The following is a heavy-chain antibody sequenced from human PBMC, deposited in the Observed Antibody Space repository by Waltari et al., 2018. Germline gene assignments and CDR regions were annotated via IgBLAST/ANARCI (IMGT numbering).Heavy chain of an antibody. CDR1: GGSIRGSGYY. V-gene: IGHV4-39*01. CDR2: IYYSGST. Sequence: QLQLQESGPGLVKPSETLSLTCAVSGGSIRGSGYYWAWIRQPPGKGLEWIGSIYYSGSTYYNLSLKSRLTISVDTSKNQFSLKMNSVTAADTALYYCARHDSHGNGFDYWGQGTLVTVSS. D-gene: IGHD4-17*01. CDR3: ARHDSHGNGFDY. J-gene: IGHJ4*02.